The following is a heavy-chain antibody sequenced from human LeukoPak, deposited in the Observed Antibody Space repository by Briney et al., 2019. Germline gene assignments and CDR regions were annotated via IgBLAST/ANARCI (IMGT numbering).Heavy chain of an antibody. J-gene: IGHJ5*02. D-gene: IGHD6-25*01. Sequence: GESLRLSSAASGFRFSSFWMSWVRQAPGKGLDWVANINQNGGVKHYVDSVKGRFTISRDNAKNSLYLQMTSLRADDTAVYYCATSDDAAGTSWGQGTLVTVSS. CDR2: INQNGGVK. V-gene: IGHV3-7*01. CDR1: GFRFSSFW. CDR3: ATSDDAAGTS.